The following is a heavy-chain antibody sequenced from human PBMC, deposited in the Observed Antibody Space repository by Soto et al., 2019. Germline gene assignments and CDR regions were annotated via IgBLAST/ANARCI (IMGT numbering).Heavy chain of an antibody. CDR1: GGSISSYY. CDR2: IYYSGST. D-gene: IGHD2-2*01. Sequence: PSETLSLTCTVSGGSISSYYWSWIRQPPGKGLEWIGYIYYSGSTNYNPSLESRVTISVDTSKNQFSLRAEDTAVYYCAKALSEYQLLWFAFDIWGQGTMVTVSS. V-gene: IGHV4-59*12. CDR3: AKALSEYQLLWFAFDI. J-gene: IGHJ3*02.